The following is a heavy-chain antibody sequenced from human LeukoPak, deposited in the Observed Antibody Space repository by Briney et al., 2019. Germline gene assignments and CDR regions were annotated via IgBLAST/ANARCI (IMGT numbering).Heavy chain of an antibody. CDR1: RFTFDDYA. Sequence: GGSLRLSCAASRFTFDDYAMHWVRQAPGKGLEWVSLISGNGRNTYYADSVKGRFTISRDNSKNSLYLQMNSLRTEDTALYYCAKERFCGGDCYYFDYWGQGTLVTVSS. V-gene: IGHV3-43*02. J-gene: IGHJ4*02. CDR3: AKERFCGGDCYYFDY. D-gene: IGHD2-21*02. CDR2: ISGNGRNT.